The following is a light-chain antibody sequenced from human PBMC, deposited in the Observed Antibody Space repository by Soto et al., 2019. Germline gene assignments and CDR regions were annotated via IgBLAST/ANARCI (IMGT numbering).Light chain of an antibody. CDR3: QQYNSYPGT. J-gene: IGKJ1*01. CDR1: QSISSW. V-gene: IGKV1-5*01. CDR2: DAS. Sequence: DIQMTQSPSTLPASLGDRVTITCRASQSISSWLAWYQQKPGKAPKLLIYDASSLESGVPSRFRGSGSGTEFTLTISSLQPDDFATYYCQQYNSYPGTFGQGTKVDIK.